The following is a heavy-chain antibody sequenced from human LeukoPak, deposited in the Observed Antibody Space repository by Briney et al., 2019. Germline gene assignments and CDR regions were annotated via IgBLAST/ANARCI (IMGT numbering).Heavy chain of an antibody. D-gene: IGHD3-22*01. CDR1: GGTFSSYA. CDR2: IIPIFGTA. J-gene: IGHJ3*02. CDR3: ARDPYDTLAYGAFDI. V-gene: IGHV1-69*13. Sequence: VASVKVSCKASGGTFSSYAISWVRQAPGQGLEWMGGIIPIFGTANYAQKFQGRVTITADESTSTAYMELSSLRSEDTAVYYCARDPYDTLAYGAFDIWGQGTVVTVSS.